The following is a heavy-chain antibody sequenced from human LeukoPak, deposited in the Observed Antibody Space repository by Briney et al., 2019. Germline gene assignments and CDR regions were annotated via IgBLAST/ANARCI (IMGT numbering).Heavy chain of an antibody. Sequence: PGGSLRLSCAASGFTFSSYGMHWVRQAPGKGLEWVAFIRYDGSNKYYADSVKGRFTISRDNTKNTLYLQMNSLRAEDTAVYFCLAAAGTIGWGQGTLVTVSS. D-gene: IGHD6-13*01. CDR3: LAAAGTIG. V-gene: IGHV3-30*02. CDR1: GFTFSSYG. CDR2: IRYDGSNK. J-gene: IGHJ4*02.